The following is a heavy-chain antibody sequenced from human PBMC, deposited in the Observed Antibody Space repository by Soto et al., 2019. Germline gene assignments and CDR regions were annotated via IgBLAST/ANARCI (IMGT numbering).Heavy chain of an antibody. J-gene: IGHJ4*02. CDR1: GFTFSSYG. CDR3: ARGSDYDILTGYVDY. CDR2: IWYDGSNK. Sequence: QVQLVESGGGVVQPGRSLRLSCAASGFTFSSYGMHWVRQAPGKGLEWVAVIWYDGSNKYYADSVKGRFTISRDNSKNPLYLQMNSLRAEDTAVYYCARGSDYDILTGYVDYWGQGTLVTVSS. V-gene: IGHV3-33*01. D-gene: IGHD3-9*01.